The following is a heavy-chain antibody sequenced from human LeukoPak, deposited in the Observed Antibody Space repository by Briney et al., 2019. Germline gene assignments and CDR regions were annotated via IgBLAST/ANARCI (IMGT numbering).Heavy chain of an antibody. CDR2: IRYDGSNK. J-gene: IGHJ4*02. CDR1: GFTFSGYG. D-gene: IGHD2-2*01. Sequence: GGSLRLSCAASGFTFSGYGMHWVRQAPGKGLEWVAFIRYDGSNKYYADSVKGRFTISRDNSKNTLYLQMNSLRIEDTAVYFCDCSSTSCYAAGDYWGQGTLVTVSS. CDR3: DCSSTSCYAAGDY. V-gene: IGHV3-30*02.